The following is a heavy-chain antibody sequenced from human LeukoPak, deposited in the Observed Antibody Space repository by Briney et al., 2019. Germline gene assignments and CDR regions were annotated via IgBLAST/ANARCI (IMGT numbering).Heavy chain of an antibody. J-gene: IGHJ5*02. CDR3: ARGGYYYGSGSYYNSGERFDP. V-gene: IGHV5-51*01. Sequence: GESLQISCKGSGYSFTSYWIGWVRQLPGKGLEWMGIIYPGDSDTRYSPSFQGQVTISADKSISTAYLQWSSLKASDTAMYYCARGGYYYGSGSYYNSGERFDPWGQGTLVTVSS. CDR2: IYPGDSDT. D-gene: IGHD3-10*01. CDR1: GYSFTSYW.